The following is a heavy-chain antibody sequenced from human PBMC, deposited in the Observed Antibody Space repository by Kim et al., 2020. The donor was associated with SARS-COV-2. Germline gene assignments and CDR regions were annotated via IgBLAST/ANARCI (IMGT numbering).Heavy chain of an antibody. Sequence: SETLSLTCAVYGGSFSGYYWSWIRQPPGKGLEWIGEINHSGSTNYNPSLKSRFTISVDTSKNQFSLKLSSVTAADTAVYYCARESGHMVVVVVAPYYYYYMDVWGKGTTVTVSS. CDR3: ARESGHMVVVVVAPYYYYYMDV. CDR2: INHSGST. V-gene: IGHV4-34*01. D-gene: IGHD2-15*01. CDR1: GGSFSGYY. J-gene: IGHJ6*03.